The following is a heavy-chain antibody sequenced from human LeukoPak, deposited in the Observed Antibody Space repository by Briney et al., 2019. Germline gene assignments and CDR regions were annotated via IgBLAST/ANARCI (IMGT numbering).Heavy chain of an antibody. J-gene: IGHJ4*02. D-gene: IGHD3-22*01. Sequence: GGSLRLSCAASGFTFSSYAMSWVRQAPGKGLEWVSAISGSGGSTYYADSVKGRFTISRDNSKNTLYLQMNSLRAEDTAVYYCAKEMGITMIVVVTLDYWGQGTLVTVSS. V-gene: IGHV3-23*01. CDR2: ISGSGGST. CDR3: AKEMGITMIVVVTLDY. CDR1: GFTFSSYA.